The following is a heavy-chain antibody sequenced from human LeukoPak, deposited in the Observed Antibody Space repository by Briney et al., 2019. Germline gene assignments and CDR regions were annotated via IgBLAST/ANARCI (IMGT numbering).Heavy chain of an antibody. V-gene: IGHV3-30*02. Sequence: GGSLRRSCAASGFTFSSYGMHWVRQAPGKGLEWVAFIRYDGSNKYYADSVKGRFTISRDNSKNTLYLQMNSLRAEDTAVYYCAMGYCSSTSCYMRGTDAFDIWGQGTMVTVSS. D-gene: IGHD2-2*02. CDR1: GFTFSSYG. CDR3: AMGYCSSTSCYMRGTDAFDI. CDR2: IRYDGSNK. J-gene: IGHJ3*02.